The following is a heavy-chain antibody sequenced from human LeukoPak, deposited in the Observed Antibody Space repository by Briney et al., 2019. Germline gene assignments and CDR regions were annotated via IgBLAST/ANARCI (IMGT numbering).Heavy chain of an antibody. Sequence: GGSLRLSCAASGFTFSSYGLSWVRQAQGRGLQWVSTISGRGTSTEYADSVKGRFTISRDNSKNTLYLQMNSLRAEDTAVYYCALNYYDSGKDYWGQGTLVTVSS. V-gene: IGHV3-23*01. CDR3: ALNYYDSGKDY. CDR2: ISGRGTST. CDR1: GFTFSSYG. J-gene: IGHJ4*02. D-gene: IGHD3-10*01.